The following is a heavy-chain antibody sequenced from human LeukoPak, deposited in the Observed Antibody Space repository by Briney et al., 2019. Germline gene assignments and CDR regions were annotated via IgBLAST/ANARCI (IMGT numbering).Heavy chain of an antibody. J-gene: IGHJ6*04. CDR1: GGSISSYY. CDR3: ARLYYYYGMDV. CDR2: IYYSGST. Sequence: SETLSLTCTVSGGSISSYYWSWIRQPPGKGLEWIGYIYYSGSTNYNPSLKSRVTISVDTSKNQFSLKLSSVTAADTAVYYCARLYYYYGMDVRGKGTTVTVSS. V-gene: IGHV4-59*01.